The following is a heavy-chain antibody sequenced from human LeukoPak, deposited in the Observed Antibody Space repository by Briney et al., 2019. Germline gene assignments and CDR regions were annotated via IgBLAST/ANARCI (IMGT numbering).Heavy chain of an antibody. Sequence: ASVKVSCKASGYTFTSYGISWVRQAPGQAREGLGWISAYNGNTNYAQKLQGRVTMTTDPSTSTAYLELRSLRSDDTAVYYCARVLIGDGGWFDPWGQGTLVTVSS. D-gene: IGHD2-21*01. V-gene: IGHV1-18*01. CDR3: ARVLIGDGGWFDP. CDR1: GYTFTSYG. CDR2: ISAYNGNT. J-gene: IGHJ5*02.